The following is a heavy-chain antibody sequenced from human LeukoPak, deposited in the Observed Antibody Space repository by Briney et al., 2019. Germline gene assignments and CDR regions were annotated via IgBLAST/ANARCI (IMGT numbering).Heavy chain of an antibody. Sequence: PGRSLRLSCAASGFTFSSYGMHWVRQAPGKGLEWVAAISYDGSNKYYADSVKGRFTISRDNSKNTLYLQMNSLRAEDTAVYYCAKDRATVTYYYYYGMDVWGQGTTVTVSS. V-gene: IGHV3-30*18. D-gene: IGHD4-17*01. CDR1: GFTFSSYG. CDR2: ISYDGSNK. CDR3: AKDRATVTYYYYYGMDV. J-gene: IGHJ6*02.